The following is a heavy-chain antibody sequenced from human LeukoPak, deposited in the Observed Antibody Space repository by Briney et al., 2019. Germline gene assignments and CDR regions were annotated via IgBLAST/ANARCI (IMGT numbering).Heavy chain of an antibody. V-gene: IGHV3-21*01. J-gene: IGHJ4*02. D-gene: IGHD3-22*01. Sequence: GGSLRLSCAASGFTFSSYSMNWVRQAPGKGLEWVSSISSSSSYIYYADSVKGRFTISRDNAKNSLYLQMNSLRAEDTAVYYCARPGRSTMIVVGDFDYWGQGTLVTVSS. CDR1: GFTFSSYS. CDR3: ARPGRSTMIVVGDFDY. CDR2: ISSSSSYI.